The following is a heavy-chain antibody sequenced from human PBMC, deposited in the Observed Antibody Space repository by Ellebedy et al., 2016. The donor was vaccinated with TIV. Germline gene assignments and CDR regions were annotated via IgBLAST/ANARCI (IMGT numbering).Heavy chain of an antibody. CDR2: IYYSGST. CDR1: GGSISSYH. J-gene: IGHJ6*02. V-gene: IGHV4-59*01. D-gene: IGHD3-10*01. Sequence: SETLSLTCTVSGGSISSYHWSWIRQPPGKGLEWIGYIYYSGSTNYNPSLKSRVTISVDTSKNQFSLKLSSVTAADTAVYYCARGYYGSGSYYRPLYYYGMDVWGQGTTVTVSS. CDR3: ARGYYGSGSYYRPLYYYGMDV.